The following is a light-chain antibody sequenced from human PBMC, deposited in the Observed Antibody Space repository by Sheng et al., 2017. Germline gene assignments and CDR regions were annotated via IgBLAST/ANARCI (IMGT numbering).Light chain of an antibody. CDR1: SSNIGAGYD. CDR2: YNT. V-gene: IGLV1-40*01. Sequence: QSVLTQPPSVSGAPGQRVTISCTGSSSNIGAGYDVHWYQQLPGTAPKLLIYYNTNRPSGVPDRFSGSKSGTSASLAITGLQAEDEADYYCSSYTSSSTYVVFGGGTKLTVL. CDR3: SSYTSSSTYVV. J-gene: IGLJ2*01.